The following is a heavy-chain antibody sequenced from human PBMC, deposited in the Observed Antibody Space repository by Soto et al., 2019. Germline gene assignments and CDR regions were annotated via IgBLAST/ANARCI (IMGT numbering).Heavy chain of an antibody. CDR3: ARRDYYFGY. V-gene: IGHV4-61*01. CDR2: VFESENT. Sequence: TLSLTCNVSGTSVTSYSYYWNWIRQPPGKGLEWIGYVFESENTKYDPSLKGRASISVDTSKNQFSLKLTSVTAADTAVYYCARRDYYFGYWGQGTLVTVSS. D-gene: IGHD3-3*01. CDR1: GTSVTSYSYY. J-gene: IGHJ4*02.